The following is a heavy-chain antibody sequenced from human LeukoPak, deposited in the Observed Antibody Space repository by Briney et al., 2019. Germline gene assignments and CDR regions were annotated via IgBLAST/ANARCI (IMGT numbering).Heavy chain of an antibody. CDR2: ISGSGGST. CDR3: AKGRGSGSYYNVDFDY. J-gene: IGHJ4*02. D-gene: IGHD3-10*01. V-gene: IGHV3-23*01. Sequence: PGGSLRLSCAASGFTFSNYAVSWVRQAPGKALEWVSAISGSGGSTYYADSVNGRFTISRDNSKNTLYLQMNSLRAEDTAVYYCAKGRGSGSYYNVDFDYWGQGTLVTVSS. CDR1: GFTFSNYA.